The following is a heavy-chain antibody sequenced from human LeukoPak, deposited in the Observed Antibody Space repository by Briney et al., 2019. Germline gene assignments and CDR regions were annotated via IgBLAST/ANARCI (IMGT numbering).Heavy chain of an antibody. CDR1: GFTLSSYW. CDR3: ARDIGLRKAAPPGWFDP. J-gene: IGHJ5*02. CDR2: IKQDGSEK. D-gene: IGHD6-6*01. V-gene: IGHV3-7*01. Sequence: AGESLRLSCAASGFTLSSYWMSWVRQAPGKGLEWVASIKQDGSEKYCVDSVKGRFTISRDNANNSLYLQMNSLRADDTAVYYCARDIGLRKAAPPGWFDPWGQGALVTVSS.